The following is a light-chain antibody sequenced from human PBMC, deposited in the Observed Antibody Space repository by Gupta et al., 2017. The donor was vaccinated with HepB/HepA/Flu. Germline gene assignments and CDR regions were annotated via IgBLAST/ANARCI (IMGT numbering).Light chain of an antibody. V-gene: IGKV2-28*01. CDR3: TQAPQAPHT. CDR1: QSLLHRNGYDF. Sequence: DIVTTQSPLSLPVTPGGPADISSKASQSLLHRNGYDFLHWYVQKPGQSPKLLIYLASNRAPGVPDRFTGSGSGTDFTLKISSVEAEDVGVYYCTQAPQAPHTFGGGTRLEMK. CDR2: LAS. J-gene: IGKJ4*01.